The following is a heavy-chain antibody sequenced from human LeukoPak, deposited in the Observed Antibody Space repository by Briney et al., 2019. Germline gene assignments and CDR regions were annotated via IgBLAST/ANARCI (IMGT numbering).Heavy chain of an antibody. CDR3: ARDDPLYCSGDSCPHDAFDI. CDR2: IYHSGST. CDR1: GYSISRDNY. V-gene: IGHV4-38-2*02. J-gene: IGHJ3*02. Sequence: SETLSLTCNVSGYSISRDNYWVWIRQPPGKGLEWIGNIYHSGSTYYNPSLKSRVTISVDTSKNQFSLKLDSVTAADTAIYYCARDDPLYCSGDSCPHDAFDIWGQGTMVTVSS. D-gene: IGHD2-15*01.